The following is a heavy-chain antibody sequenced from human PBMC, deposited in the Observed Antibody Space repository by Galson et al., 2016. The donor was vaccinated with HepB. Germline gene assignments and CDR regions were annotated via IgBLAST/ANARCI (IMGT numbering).Heavy chain of an antibody. D-gene: IGHD2-2*01. J-gene: IGHJ5*01. Sequence: SLRLSCAASGFTFSTYAMSWVRQAPGKGLGWVSGVSGSASGTYYADSVKGRFSISRDNSKNTLFLQLNSLRDEDTAIYYCAREAVVPGMRGFGWFDSWGQGTLVTVSS. CDR3: AREAVVPGMRGFGWFDS. CDR2: VSGSASGT. CDR1: GFTFSTYA. V-gene: IGHV3-23*01.